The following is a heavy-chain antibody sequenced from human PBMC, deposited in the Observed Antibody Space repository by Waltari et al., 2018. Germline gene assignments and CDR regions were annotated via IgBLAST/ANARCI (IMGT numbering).Heavy chain of an antibody. CDR1: GFSVSRTY. D-gene: IGHD4-17*01. J-gene: IGHJ3*02. CDR3: ARVPDYAGDAFDI. Sequence: LQLVETGGGLVQPGGSLRLSCRPSGFSVSRTYMGWVRQAPGKGLEWVLVMYTGDIPYYADSVKGRFTVSKDISKNAMYLQMNSLRTEDTAVYFCARVPDYAGDAFDIWGQGTMVTVSS. V-gene: IGHV3-53*02. CDR2: MYTGDIP.